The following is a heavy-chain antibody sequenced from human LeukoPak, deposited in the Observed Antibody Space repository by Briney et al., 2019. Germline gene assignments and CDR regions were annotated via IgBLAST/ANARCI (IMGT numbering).Heavy chain of an antibody. D-gene: IGHD6-19*01. Sequence: GGSLRLSCAASGFTFSNYAMSWVRQAPGKGLEWVAVIWYDGSNKYYADSVKGRFTISRDNSKNTLYLQMNSLRAEDTAVYYCARDSSGVNWFDPWGQGTQVTVSS. CDR2: IWYDGSNK. CDR1: GFTFSNYA. CDR3: ARDSSGVNWFDP. V-gene: IGHV3-33*08. J-gene: IGHJ5*02.